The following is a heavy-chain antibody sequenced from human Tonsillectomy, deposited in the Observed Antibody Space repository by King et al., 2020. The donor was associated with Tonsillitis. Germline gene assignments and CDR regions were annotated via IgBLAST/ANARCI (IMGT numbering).Heavy chain of an antibody. Sequence: QLVQSGPEVKKPGASVKVSCKASGYTFTTYGIIWVRQAPGQGLEWMGWISTYNGHTYYAQKLQDRVTMTTDTSTSTAYMELRSLRSDDTAVYFCARDGTNFGFDYWGQGTLVTVSS. D-gene: IGHD3-16*01. CDR2: ISTYNGHT. V-gene: IGHV1-18*01. CDR3: ARDGTNFGFDY. J-gene: IGHJ4*02. CDR1: GYTFTTYG.